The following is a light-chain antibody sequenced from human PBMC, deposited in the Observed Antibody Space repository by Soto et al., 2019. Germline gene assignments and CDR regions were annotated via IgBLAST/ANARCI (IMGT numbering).Light chain of an antibody. CDR2: DST. V-gene: IGKV3D-20*02. Sequence: IVLTQSPANLSLSPWERAILSCRAVQSLSSINLAWFQQKPGQPPRLVVYDSTLRANGVPDRFGGSRSGTEFTLTINNLEPEDFAVYYCQQRNVWPPITFGQGTRLEIK. CDR1: QSLSSIN. CDR3: QQRNVWPPIT. J-gene: IGKJ5*01.